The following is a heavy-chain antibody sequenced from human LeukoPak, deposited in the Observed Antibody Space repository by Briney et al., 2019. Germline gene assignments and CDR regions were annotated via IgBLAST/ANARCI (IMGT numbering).Heavy chain of an antibody. J-gene: IGHJ6*03. CDR2: IGTASDT. CDR1: GFTVSSNY. D-gene: IGHD1-1*01. CDR3: ARGPPRGKYYYMDV. V-gene: IGHV3-13*01. Sequence: GRSLRLSCAASGFTVSSNYMSWVRQAPGKGLESVSTIGTASDTYYPGSVEGRFTLSRDNAKNSLYLQMNSLTAGDTAVYYCARGPPRGKYYYMDVWGKGTTVTVSS.